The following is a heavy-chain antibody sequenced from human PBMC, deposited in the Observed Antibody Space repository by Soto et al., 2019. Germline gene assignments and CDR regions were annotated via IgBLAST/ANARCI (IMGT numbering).Heavy chain of an antibody. J-gene: IGHJ4*02. CDR2: INHSGST. D-gene: IGHD6-6*01. Sequence: QVQLQQWGAGLLKPSETLSLTCAVYGGSFSGYYWSWIRQPPGKGLEWIGEINHSGSTNYNPSLKSRVTISVDTSKNQFSLKLSSVTAADTAVYYCARGFVYSSSWGVFDYWGQGTLVTVSS. V-gene: IGHV4-34*01. CDR3: ARGFVYSSSWGVFDY. CDR1: GGSFSGYY.